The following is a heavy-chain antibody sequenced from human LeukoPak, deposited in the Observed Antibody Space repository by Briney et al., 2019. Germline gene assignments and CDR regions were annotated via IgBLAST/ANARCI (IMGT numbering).Heavy chain of an antibody. Sequence: GGSLRLSCAASGFTFSSYGMYWVRQAPGKGLEWVAVISYDGSNKYYADSVKGRFTISRDNSKNTLYLQMNSLRAEDTAVYYCAKDRGYIWFGERNYFDYWGQGTLVTVSS. CDR3: AKDRGYIWFGERNYFDY. V-gene: IGHV3-30*18. D-gene: IGHD3-10*01. J-gene: IGHJ4*02. CDR1: GFTFSSYG. CDR2: ISYDGSNK.